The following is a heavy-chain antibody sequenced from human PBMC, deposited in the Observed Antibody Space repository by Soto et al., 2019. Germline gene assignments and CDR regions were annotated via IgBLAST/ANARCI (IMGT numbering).Heavy chain of an antibody. CDR3: ALEPTGTAGFDY. Sequence: QVQMVQSGAEVKKPGASVKVSCKASGHTFTGHHMHWVRQAPGQGLEWMGLIDLDIGDTQYAQKFQGRVTSTSDTSITTAYLELRGLRCADTAVYYCALEPTGTAGFDYWGQGTLGTFAS. CDR2: IDLDIGDT. CDR1: GHTFTGHH. V-gene: IGHV1-2*02. D-gene: IGHD2-21*02. J-gene: IGHJ4*02.